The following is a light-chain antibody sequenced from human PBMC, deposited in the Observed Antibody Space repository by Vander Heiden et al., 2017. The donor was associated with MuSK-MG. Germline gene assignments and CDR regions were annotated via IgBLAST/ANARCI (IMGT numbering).Light chain of an antibody. J-gene: IGKJ3*01. V-gene: IGKV1-39*01. CDR1: QSISSY. CDR2: AAS. CDR3: QQSYSTPS. Sequence: DIQMLRSPFSLSASVGDRVTITCRASQSISSYLNWYQQKPGKAPKLLIYAASNVQGGVPSRFSGSGSGTDFTLTISSLQREDFATYYCQQSYSTPSFGPGTKVDFK.